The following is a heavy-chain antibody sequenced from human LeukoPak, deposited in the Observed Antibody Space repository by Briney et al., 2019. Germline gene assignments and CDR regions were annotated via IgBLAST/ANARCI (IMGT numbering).Heavy chain of an antibody. CDR1: GGSISSYY. CDR3: ARHYGAGSYYDNWFDP. CDR2: IYYSGST. Sequence: SETLSLTCTVSGGSISSYYWSWIRQPPGKGLEWIGYIYYSGSTDYNPSLRSRVTISIDTSKNRFSLKLSSVTAADTAVYYCARHYGAGSYYDNWFDPWGQGTLVTVSS. V-gene: IGHV4-59*01. D-gene: IGHD3-10*01. J-gene: IGHJ5*02.